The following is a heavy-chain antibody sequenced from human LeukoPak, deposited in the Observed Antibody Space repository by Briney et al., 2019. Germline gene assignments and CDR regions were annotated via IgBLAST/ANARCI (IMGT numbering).Heavy chain of an antibody. CDR3: AREVDYYDTSDYFPLGY. CDR2: INPNNGGT. V-gene: IGHV1-2*02. Sequence: GASVKVSCKASGYTFTDYYIHWVRQAPGQGLEWMGWINPNNGGTNYAQKFQGRVTMTRDTSISTAYMELSRLRSDDTAVYYCAREVDYYDTSDYFPLGYWGQGTLVTVSS. J-gene: IGHJ4*02. CDR1: GYTFTDYY. D-gene: IGHD3-22*01.